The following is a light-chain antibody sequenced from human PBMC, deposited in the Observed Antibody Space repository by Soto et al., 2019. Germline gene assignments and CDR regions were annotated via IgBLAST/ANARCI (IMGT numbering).Light chain of an antibody. CDR3: ATWDDSLNGVV. CDR2: NNN. CDR1: GSNIASNT. J-gene: IGLJ3*02. Sequence: QSVLTQPPSASGTPGQGVTISCSGSGSNIASNTVNWYQQLPGTAPKLLMYNNNQRPSGVPDRFSGSKSGTSASLAISGLQSEDEPDYYCATWDDSLNGVVFGGGTKLTVL. V-gene: IGLV1-44*01.